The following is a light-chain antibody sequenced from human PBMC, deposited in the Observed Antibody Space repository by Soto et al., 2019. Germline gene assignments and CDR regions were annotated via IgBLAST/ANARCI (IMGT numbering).Light chain of an antibody. J-gene: IGLJ2*01. V-gene: IGLV2-14*01. Sequence: QSALTQPASVSGSPGQSIAISCTGTSSDVGTYNYVSWYQRHPGKAPKLMIYEVSNRPSGVSDRFSGSKSGNTASLTISGLQAEDEAEYFCSSYTTSKTLLVGGGTKLTVL. CDR1: SSDVGTYNY. CDR3: SSYTTSKTLL. CDR2: EVS.